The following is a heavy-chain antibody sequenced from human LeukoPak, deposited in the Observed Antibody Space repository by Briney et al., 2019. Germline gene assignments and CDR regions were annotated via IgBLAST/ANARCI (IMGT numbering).Heavy chain of an antibody. CDR3: AKDHCSSTSCSTYYYYYGMDV. D-gene: IGHD2-2*01. Sequence: GGSLRLSCAASGFTFSSYAMSWVRQAPGKGLEWVSAISGSGGSTYYADSVKGRFTISRDNSKNTLYLQMNSLRAEDTAVCYCAKDHCSSTSCSTYYYYYGMDVWGQGTTVTVSS. CDR2: ISGSGGST. V-gene: IGHV3-23*01. CDR1: GFTFSSYA. J-gene: IGHJ6*02.